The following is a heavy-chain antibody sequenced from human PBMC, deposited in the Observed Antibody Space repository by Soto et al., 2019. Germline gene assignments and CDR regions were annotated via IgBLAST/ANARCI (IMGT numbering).Heavy chain of an antibody. V-gene: IGHV4-59*01. Sequence: TSETLSLTCIVSVGSFSSFCWSWIRQPPGKGLEWIGYICYSDITNYNPSLKSRVTISVDTTKNQFSLKLSSVTAADTALYYCVSVSGSYYYDYWGQGTLVTVSS. CDR2: ICYSDIT. J-gene: IGHJ4*02. D-gene: IGHD3-10*01. CDR1: VGSFSSFC. CDR3: VSVSGSYYYDY.